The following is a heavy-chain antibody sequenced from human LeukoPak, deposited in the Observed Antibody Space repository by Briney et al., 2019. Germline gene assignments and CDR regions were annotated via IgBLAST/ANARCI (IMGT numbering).Heavy chain of an antibody. Sequence: PGGSLRLSCAASGFTFSSYSMNWVRQAPGKGLEWVSSISSSSSYIYYADSVKGRFTISRDNAKNSLYLQMNSLRAEDTAVYYCARDREGTTYGMDVWGQGTTVTVSS. CDR1: GFTFSSYS. CDR3: ARDREGTTYGMDV. CDR2: ISSSSSYI. V-gene: IGHV3-21*01. D-gene: IGHD1-7*01. J-gene: IGHJ6*02.